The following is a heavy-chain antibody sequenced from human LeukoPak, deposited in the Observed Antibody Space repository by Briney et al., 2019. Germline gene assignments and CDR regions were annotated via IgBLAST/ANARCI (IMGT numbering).Heavy chain of an antibody. V-gene: IGHV7-4-1*02. CDR1: GYIFTSYA. CDR3: AREGGSSGYSYGYNWFAP. CDR2: INTNTGNP. Sequence: ASVKVSCKASGYIFTSYAMNWVRQAPGQGLEWMGWINTNTGNPTYAQGFTGRFVFSLDTSVNTAYLQISSLKVDDTAVYYCAREGGSSGYSYGYNWFAPWGQETLVTVSS. J-gene: IGHJ5*02. D-gene: IGHD5-18*01.